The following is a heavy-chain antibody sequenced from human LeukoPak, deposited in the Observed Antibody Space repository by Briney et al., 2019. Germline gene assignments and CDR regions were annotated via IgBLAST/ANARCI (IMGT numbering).Heavy chain of an antibody. V-gene: IGHV4-34*01. CDR1: GGSFSGYH. CDR2: INHSGST. D-gene: IGHD1-7*01. J-gene: IGHJ4*02. CDR3: ARGNYDYFDS. Sequence: SETLSLTCAVYGGSFSGYHWSWIRQPPGKGLEWIGEINHSGSTNYNPSLKSRVTISVDTSKNQFSLKLSSVTAADTAVYICARGNYDYFDSWGQGTLVTVSP.